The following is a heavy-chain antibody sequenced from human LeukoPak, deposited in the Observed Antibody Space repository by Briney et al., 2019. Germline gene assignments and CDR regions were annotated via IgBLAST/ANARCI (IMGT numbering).Heavy chain of an antibody. CDR1: GFTFSTYA. CDR3: TTLTMIRGAHADY. V-gene: IGHV3-15*01. J-gene: IGHJ4*02. CDR2: ILSKTDGGTT. D-gene: IGHD3-10*01. Sequence: NAGGSLRLSCAASGFTFSTYAMSWVRQAPGKGLEWVGRILSKTDGGTTDYAAPVKGRFTISRDDSKTTLYLQMSSLKTEDTAVYYCTTLTMIRGAHADYWGQGTLVTVSS.